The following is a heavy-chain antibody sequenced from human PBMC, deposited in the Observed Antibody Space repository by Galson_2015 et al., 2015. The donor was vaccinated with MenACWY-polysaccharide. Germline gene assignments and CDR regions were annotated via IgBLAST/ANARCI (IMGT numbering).Heavy chain of an antibody. CDR2: IKSKTEGGTT. D-gene: IGHD2-2*01. J-gene: IGHJ4*02. V-gene: IGHV3-15*05. Sequence: SLRLSCAASGFTVTDARMNWVRQAPGKGLEWVARIKSKTEGGTTDYAAPVEGRFTISRDESKNTLFLQMNSLKTEDTAVYYCATRGPSSTSRNRWEYWDQGTLVTVSS. CDR1: GFTVTDAR. CDR3: ATRGPSSTSRNRWEY.